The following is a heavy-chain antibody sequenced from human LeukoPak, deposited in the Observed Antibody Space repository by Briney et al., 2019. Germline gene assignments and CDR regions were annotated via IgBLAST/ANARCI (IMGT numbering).Heavy chain of an antibody. Sequence: SETLSRTCSVSGGSIGTYYWTWIRQPPGKGLEWIGRIYTSGSTNYNPSLKSRVTISVDTSKNQFSLKLSSVTAADTAVYYCARGSVAGTRLYDYWGQGTLVTVSS. CDR1: GGSIGTYY. V-gene: IGHV4-4*07. J-gene: IGHJ4*02. CDR2: IYTSGST. D-gene: IGHD6-19*01. CDR3: ARGSVAGTRLYDY.